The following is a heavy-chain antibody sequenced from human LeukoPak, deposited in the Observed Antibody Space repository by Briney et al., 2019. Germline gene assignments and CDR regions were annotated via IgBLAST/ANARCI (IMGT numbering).Heavy chain of an antibody. Sequence: GGSLRLSCTASGFIFDTHTLTWVRQAPGKGLEWVASISGSGDSTNYGDSAKGRFTISRDNFKRTVHLEMSNLRADDTAMYYCVRRAAVRGMDFWGLGTTVIVSS. CDR3: VRRAAVRGMDF. J-gene: IGHJ6*02. CDR2: ISGSGDST. V-gene: IGHV3-23*01. D-gene: IGHD1-14*01. CDR1: GFIFDTHT.